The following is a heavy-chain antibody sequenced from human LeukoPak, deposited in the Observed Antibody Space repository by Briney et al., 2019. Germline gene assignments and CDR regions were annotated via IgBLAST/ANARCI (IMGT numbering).Heavy chain of an antibody. CDR2: ISNDAAYI. CDR1: GFPFSSYS. J-gene: IGHJ1*01. Sequence: GSLRLSCAASGFPFSSYSMNWVRQAPGKGLEWVSSISNDAAYIYYADSLKGRFTVSRDNAKNSLYLQMNSLAVEDTAVYFCTTPAAGPRAEYSQYWGQGTQVTVSS. CDR3: TTPAAGPRAEYSQY. V-gene: IGHV3-21*01. D-gene: IGHD6-13*01.